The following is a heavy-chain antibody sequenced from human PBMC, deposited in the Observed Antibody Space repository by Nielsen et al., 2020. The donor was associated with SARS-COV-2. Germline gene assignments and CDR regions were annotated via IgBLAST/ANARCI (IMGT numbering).Heavy chain of an antibody. V-gene: IGHV3-48*03. Sequence: GGSLRLSCAASGFTFSSYEMNWVRQAPGKGLEWVSYISSSGSTIYYADSVKGRFTISRDNAKNSLYLQMNSLRAEDTAVYYCARAPMDDYGDLGPYFDYWGQGTLVTVSS. D-gene: IGHD4-17*01. CDR1: GFTFSSYE. J-gene: IGHJ4*02. CDR3: ARAPMDDYGDLGPYFDY. CDR2: ISSSGSTI.